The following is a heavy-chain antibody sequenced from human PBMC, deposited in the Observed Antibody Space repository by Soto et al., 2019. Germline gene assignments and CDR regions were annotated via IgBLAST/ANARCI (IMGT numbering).Heavy chain of an antibody. V-gene: IGHV3-30-3*01. D-gene: IGHD3-22*01. Sequence: GGSLRLSCAASGFTFSSYAMHWVRQAPGKGLEWVAVISYDGSNKYYADSVKGRFTISRDNSKNTLYLQMNSLRAEDTAVYYCASSRGGYYLYLAGYWGQGTLVTVSS. CDR2: ISYDGSNK. J-gene: IGHJ4*02. CDR3: ASSRGGYYLYLAGY. CDR1: GFTFSSYA.